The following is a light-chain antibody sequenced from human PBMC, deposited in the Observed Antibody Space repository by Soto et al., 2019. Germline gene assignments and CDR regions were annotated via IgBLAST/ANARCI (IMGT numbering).Light chain of an antibody. J-gene: IGLJ3*02. V-gene: IGLV2-14*01. Sequence: QPALTQPASVSGSPGQSITISCTGARIDVGGFDYVSWSQQHPGKAPKLLIYEVSNRPSGVSNRFSASKSGNTASLTISGLQPEDEADYYCRSYTGRKAWVFGGGTQLTVL. CDR2: EVS. CDR1: RIDVGGFDY. CDR3: RSYTGRKAWV.